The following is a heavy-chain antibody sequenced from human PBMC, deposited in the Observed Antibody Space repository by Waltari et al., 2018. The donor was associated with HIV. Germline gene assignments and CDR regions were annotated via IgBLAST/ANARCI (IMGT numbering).Heavy chain of an antibody. CDR1: TLTNYG. CDR2: ITGYGGNT. Sequence: TLTNYGMSWLRQAPGQSLEWMGWITGYGGNTKYGQNFQDRVSVTRETSTSTVYMELRGLTPDDTGIYYCARVFCSSCIEPGREDSFDIWGQGTEVTVSS. J-gene: IGHJ3*02. V-gene: IGHV1-18*01. CDR3: ARVFCSSCIEPGREDSFDI. D-gene: IGHD6-13*01.